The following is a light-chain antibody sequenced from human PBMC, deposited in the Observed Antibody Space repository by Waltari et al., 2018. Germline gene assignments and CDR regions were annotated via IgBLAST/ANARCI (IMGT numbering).Light chain of an antibody. V-gene: IGLV2-11*01. Sequence: QSALTQPRSVSGSPGQSVTISCTGTSSDVGGYTSVSWYQQHPGKAPKLVIYDVTKWPSGVPDRFSGSKSGNTASLTISGLRTDDEADYYCCSYAGRLTFVFGTGTSVTVL. CDR2: DVT. CDR3: CSYAGRLTFV. CDR1: SSDVGGYTS. J-gene: IGLJ1*01.